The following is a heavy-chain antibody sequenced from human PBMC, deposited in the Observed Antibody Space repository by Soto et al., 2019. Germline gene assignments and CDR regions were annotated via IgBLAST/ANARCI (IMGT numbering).Heavy chain of an antibody. Sequence: ASVKVSCKASGGTFSSYAISWVRQAPGQGLEWMGGIIPIFGTANYAQKFQGRVTITADESTSTAYMELSSLRSEDTAVYYCASIDSSGYYPRSYYYGMDVWGQGTTVTV. J-gene: IGHJ6*02. CDR2: IIPIFGTA. V-gene: IGHV1-69*13. D-gene: IGHD3-22*01. CDR3: ASIDSSGYYPRSYYYGMDV. CDR1: GGTFSSYA.